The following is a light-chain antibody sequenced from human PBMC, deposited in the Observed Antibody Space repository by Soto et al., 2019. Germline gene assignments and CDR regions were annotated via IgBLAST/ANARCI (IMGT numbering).Light chain of an antibody. CDR3: QQYKDWPLT. Sequence: IVVTKSASTLSESPGERVTLSCRASQSVSDNLAWYQQKPGQAPRLLIYGASIRATDIPARFSGSGSGTEFSLTISSLQSEDFAVYYCQQYKDWPLTFGGGTKVDIK. CDR2: GAS. V-gene: IGKV3D-15*01. J-gene: IGKJ4*01. CDR1: QSVSDN.